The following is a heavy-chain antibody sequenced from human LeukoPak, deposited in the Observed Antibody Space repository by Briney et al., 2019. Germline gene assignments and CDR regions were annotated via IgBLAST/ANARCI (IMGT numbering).Heavy chain of an antibody. Sequence: PGRSLRLSCAASGFTFSSYGMHWVRQAPGKGLEWVAVIWYDGSNKYYADSVKGRFTISRDNYKNTLYLQMNSLRAEDTAVYYCARAKGDSSSFDYWGQGTLVTVSS. CDR2: IWYDGSNK. V-gene: IGHV3-33*01. J-gene: IGHJ4*02. CDR1: GFTFSSYG. CDR3: ARAKGDSSSFDY. D-gene: IGHD6-13*01.